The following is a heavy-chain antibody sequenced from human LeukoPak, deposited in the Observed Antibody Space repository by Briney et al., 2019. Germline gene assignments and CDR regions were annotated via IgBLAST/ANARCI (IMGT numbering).Heavy chain of an antibody. Sequence: WIGYIYYSVSTKYNPSLKSRVTFSVDTSKNQFSLKLSSVTAADTAVYYCARDGYGDGMDYWGQGXLV. CDR3: ARDGYGDGMDY. V-gene: IGHV4-59*01. D-gene: IGHD4-17*01. CDR2: IYYSVST. J-gene: IGHJ4*02.